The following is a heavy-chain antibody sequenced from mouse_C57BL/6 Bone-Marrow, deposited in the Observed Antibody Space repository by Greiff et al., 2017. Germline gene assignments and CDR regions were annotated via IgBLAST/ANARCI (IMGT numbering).Heavy chain of an antibody. CDR3: ARACYYSIFAY. CDR2: IYPGSGST. Sequence: VKLQQPGAELVMPGASVKLSCKASGYTFTSYWINWVKQRPGQGLEWIGDIYPGSGSTNYNEKFKSKATLTVDTSSSTAYMQLSSLTSEDSAVYYGARACYYSIFAYWGQGPLVTVSA. V-gene: IGHV1-55*01. CDR1: GYTFTSYW. J-gene: IGHJ3*01. D-gene: IGHD2-5*01.